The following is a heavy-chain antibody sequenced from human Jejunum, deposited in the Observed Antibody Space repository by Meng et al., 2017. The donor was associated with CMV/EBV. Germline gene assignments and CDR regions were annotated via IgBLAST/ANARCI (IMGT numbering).Heavy chain of an antibody. V-gene: IGHV3-74*03. Sequence: AASGFTDSSYWMYWVRQTPGKGLVWVSRIKTDGSYTMYADSVKGRFTISRDNAKNTLYLQMDSLRAEDTAVYYCVRGRAGNTGLDYWGQGTLVTVSS. D-gene: IGHD2-8*02. CDR3: VRGRAGNTGLDY. CDR2: IKTDGSYT. CDR1: GFTDSSYW. J-gene: IGHJ4*02.